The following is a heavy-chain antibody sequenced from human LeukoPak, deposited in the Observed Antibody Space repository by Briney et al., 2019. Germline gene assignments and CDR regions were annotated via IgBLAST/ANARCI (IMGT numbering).Heavy chain of an antibody. Sequence: NPSETLSLTCAVYGGSFSGYYWSWIRQPPGKGLEWIGEIDHSGSTNYNPSLKSRVTISVDTSKNQFSLKLSSVTAADTAVYYCARSIGVVVITPFDYWGQGTLVTVSS. CDR3: ARSIGVVVITPFDY. D-gene: IGHD3-22*01. CDR2: IDHSGST. J-gene: IGHJ4*02. V-gene: IGHV4-34*01. CDR1: GGSFSGYY.